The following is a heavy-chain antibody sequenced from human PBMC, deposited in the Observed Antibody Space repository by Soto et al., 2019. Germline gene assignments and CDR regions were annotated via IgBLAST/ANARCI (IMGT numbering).Heavy chain of an antibody. J-gene: IGHJ4*02. D-gene: IGHD6-6*01. CDR1: GASISSDDYY. CDR3: ARLEYMAHDY. CDR2: IYHTGRT. Sequence: SETLSLTGNVSGASISSDDYYWTWIRQPPGKGLEWIGYIYHTGRTSYNPALRSRLTISIDRSKNQFSLKLSSVTAADTAVYYCARLEYMAHDYWGQGTLVTVSS. V-gene: IGHV4-30-4*01.